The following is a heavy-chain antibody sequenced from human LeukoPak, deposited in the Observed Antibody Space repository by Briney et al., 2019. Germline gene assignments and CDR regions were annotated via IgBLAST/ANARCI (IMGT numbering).Heavy chain of an antibody. CDR1: GFTVSTNC. J-gene: IGHJ4*02. V-gene: IGHV3-48*02. CDR3: ARDRDWGFDY. Sequence: GGSLRLSCAASGFTVSTNCMNWVRLAPGKGLEWVSYIGSSSTTTSYADSVKGRFTISRDEAKKSLYLQMSSLRDEDTAVYYCARDRDWGFDYWGQGTLVTVSS. CDR2: IGSSSTTT. D-gene: IGHD7-27*01.